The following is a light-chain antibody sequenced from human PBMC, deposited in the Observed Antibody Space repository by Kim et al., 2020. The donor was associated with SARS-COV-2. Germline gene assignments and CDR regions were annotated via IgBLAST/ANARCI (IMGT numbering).Light chain of an antibody. CDR3: LVFYGVTGV. V-gene: IGLV7-46*01. CDR2: DTN. CDR1: TGAVTSGHY. J-gene: IGLJ3*02. Sequence: PGGPVPLPCGSITGAVTSGHYPYWFQQRPGQAPKTLISDTNNKRSWTPARFSGSLLGGKAALTLSGAQPEDEADYYCLVFYGVTGVFGGGTQLTVL.